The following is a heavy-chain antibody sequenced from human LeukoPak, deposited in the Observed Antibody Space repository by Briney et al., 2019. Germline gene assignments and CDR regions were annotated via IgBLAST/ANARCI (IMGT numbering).Heavy chain of an antibody. D-gene: IGHD6-13*01. CDR3: ARGRNSIAAELVRRGWFDP. V-gene: IGHV4-59*12. CDR1: GGSISSYY. CDR2: IYYSGST. J-gene: IGHJ5*02. Sequence: PSETLSLTCTVSGGSISSYYWSWIRQPPGKGLEWIGYIYYSGSTNYNPSLKSRVTISVDTSKNQFSLKLSSVTAADTAVYYCARGRNSIAAELVRRGWFDPWGQGTLVTVSS.